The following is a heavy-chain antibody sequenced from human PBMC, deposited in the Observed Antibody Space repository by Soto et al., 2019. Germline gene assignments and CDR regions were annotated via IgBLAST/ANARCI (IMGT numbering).Heavy chain of an antibody. V-gene: IGHV4-4*02. D-gene: IGHD2-15*01. CDR3: ARVDLRGIATVRVFDL. CDR1: SGSISSSNW. Sequence: QVQLQESGPGLVKPSGTLSLTCAVSSGSISSSNWWSWVHQPPGKGLEWIGEMYPSGSTNYNPSLKSRATISVDKAKNQFSLKLSSVTAADTALYYCARVDLRGIATVRVFDLWGRGTLVTVSS. CDR2: MYPSGST. J-gene: IGHJ2*01.